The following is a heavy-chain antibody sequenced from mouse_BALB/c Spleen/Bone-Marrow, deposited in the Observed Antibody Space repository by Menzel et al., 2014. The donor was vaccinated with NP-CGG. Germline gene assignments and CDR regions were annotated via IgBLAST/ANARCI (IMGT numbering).Heavy chain of an antibody. CDR2: ISSGCSYS. J-gene: IGHJ2*01. CDR1: GFTFSNYG. CDR3: ARQRDYDYYDY. Sequence: DVHLAESGGDLVKPGGSLKLSFAASGFTFSNYGISWVRQAPDKRLEWVAAISSGCSYSYSPESVKGRYTTSRDNAKNSPCLQMSSLKSEDTAMYYCARQRDYDYYDYWGQGPTPTVSS. V-gene: IGHV5-6*01. D-gene: IGHD2-4*01.